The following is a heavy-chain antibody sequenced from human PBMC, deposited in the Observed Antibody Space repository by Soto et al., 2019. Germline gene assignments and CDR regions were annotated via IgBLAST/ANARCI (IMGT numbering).Heavy chain of an antibody. CDR3: ARESGVSSGWYDAFDI. CDR2: ISSSSSYI. Sequence: PGGSLRLSCAASGFTFSSYSMNWVRQAPGKGREWVSSISSSSSYIYYADSVKGRFTISRDNAKNSLYLQMNSLRAEDTAVYYCARESGVSSGWYDAFDIWGQGTTVTVSS. CDR1: GFTFSSYS. V-gene: IGHV3-21*01. J-gene: IGHJ3*02. D-gene: IGHD6-19*01.